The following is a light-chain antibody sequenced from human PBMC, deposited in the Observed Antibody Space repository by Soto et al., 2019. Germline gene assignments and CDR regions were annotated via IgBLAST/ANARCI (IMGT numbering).Light chain of an antibody. J-gene: IGKJ1*01. CDR2: AAS. V-gene: IGKV1-27*01. Sequence: DIQMTKSPSSLSGSVGDSVTITCRASQGISNYLAWYQQRPGKAPTLLIYAASTLQSGVPSRFSGSGSGTDITLTISSLQTEDVATYYCQRYNNAPRTFGLGTKVEIK. CDR3: QRYNNAPRT. CDR1: QGISNY.